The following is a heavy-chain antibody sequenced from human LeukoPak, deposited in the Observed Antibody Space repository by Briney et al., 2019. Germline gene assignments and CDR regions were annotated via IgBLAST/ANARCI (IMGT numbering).Heavy chain of an antibody. CDR2: INWNGGST. CDR3: ARSITMVRGIYYFDY. J-gene: IGHJ4*02. CDR1: GFTFDDYG. Sequence: PGGSLRLSCAASGFTFDDYGMSWVRQAPGKGLEWVSGINWNGGSTGYADSVKGRFTISRDNAKNSLYLQMNSLRAEDTALYYCARSITMVRGIYYFDYWGQGTLVTVS. D-gene: IGHD3-10*01. V-gene: IGHV3-20*04.